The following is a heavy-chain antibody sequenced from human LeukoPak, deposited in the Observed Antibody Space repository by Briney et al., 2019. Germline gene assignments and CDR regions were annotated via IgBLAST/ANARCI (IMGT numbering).Heavy chain of an antibody. V-gene: IGHV1-8*03. J-gene: IGHJ5*02. CDR1: GYTFTSYG. D-gene: IGHD3-3*01. Sequence: ASVKVSCKASGYTFTSYGISWVRQAPGQGLEWIGWMNPNSGNTVYAQKFQGRVTITRNTSISTAYMELSSLRSEATAMYYCARRASDFWSGRAWFDPWGQGTLVTVSS. CDR3: ARRASDFWSGRAWFDP. CDR2: MNPNSGNT.